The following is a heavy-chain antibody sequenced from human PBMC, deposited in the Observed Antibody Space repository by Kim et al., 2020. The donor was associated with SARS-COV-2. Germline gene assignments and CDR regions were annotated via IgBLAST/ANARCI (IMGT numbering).Heavy chain of an antibody. CDR3: AKDPFYDFWSGYYFDY. D-gene: IGHD3-3*01. V-gene: IGHV3-23*01. J-gene: IGHJ4*02. Sequence: DSGKGRFTSSRDNSKNTLYLQMTSLRAEDTAVYYCAKDPFYDFWSGYYFDYWGQGTLVTVSS.